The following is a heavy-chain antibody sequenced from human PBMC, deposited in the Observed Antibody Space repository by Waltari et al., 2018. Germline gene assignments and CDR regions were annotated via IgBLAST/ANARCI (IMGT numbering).Heavy chain of an antibody. V-gene: IGHV4-34*01. D-gene: IGHD6-6*01. Sequence: QVQLQQWGAGLLKPSETLSLTCAVYGGSFSGYYWSWIRQPPGKGLEWIGEINHSGSTNYKPSLKSRVTISVDTSKNQFSLKLSSVTAADTAVYYCARARGSSSIDYWGQGTLVTVSS. CDR1: GGSFSGYY. CDR2: INHSGST. J-gene: IGHJ4*02. CDR3: ARARGSSSIDY.